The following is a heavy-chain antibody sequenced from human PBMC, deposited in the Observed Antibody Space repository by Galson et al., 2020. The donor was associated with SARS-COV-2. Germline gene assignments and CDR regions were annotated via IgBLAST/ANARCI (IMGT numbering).Heavy chain of an antibody. J-gene: IGHJ4*02. V-gene: IGHV3-7*01. Sequence: GGSLRLSCAASGVTFSNYWMSWVRQAPGKGLEWVANIKQDGSEEYYVDSVKGRFTISRDNVKNSLFLQMSSLSAEDTAVYYCTATNVAVAGYFWGQGTLVTVSS. CDR2: IKQDGSEE. CDR1: GVTFSNYW. D-gene: IGHD6-19*01. CDR3: TATNVAVAGYF.